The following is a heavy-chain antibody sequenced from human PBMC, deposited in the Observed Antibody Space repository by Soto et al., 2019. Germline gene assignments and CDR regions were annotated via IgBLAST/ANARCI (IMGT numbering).Heavy chain of an antibody. Sequence: QVQLVQSGAEVKKPGSSVKVSCKASGGSLSNYGISWVRQAPGQGLEWMGGIIPVFGTANYAQKFQGRVTITADESTNIVYMDVTSLRSEDTAVYYCARGDATKIAVTTYYAMDVWGQGTTVTVSS. V-gene: IGHV1-69*12. CDR1: GGSLSNYG. J-gene: IGHJ6*02. D-gene: IGHD4-17*01. CDR2: IIPVFGTA. CDR3: ARGDATKIAVTTYYAMDV.